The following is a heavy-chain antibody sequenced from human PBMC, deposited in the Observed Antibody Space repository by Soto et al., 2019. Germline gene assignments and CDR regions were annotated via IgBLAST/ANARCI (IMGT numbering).Heavy chain of an antibody. D-gene: IGHD6-6*01. CDR2: INPNSGGT. CDR3: ARDYPSSSSSPGGVYYYYYMDV. CDR1: GYTFTGYY. Sequence: ASVKVSCKASGYTFTGYYMHWVRQAPGQGLEWMGWINPNSGGTNYAQKFQGWVTMTRDTSISTAYMELSRLRSDDTAVYYCARDYPSSSSSPGGVYYYYYMDVWGKGTTVTVSS. V-gene: IGHV1-2*04. J-gene: IGHJ6*03.